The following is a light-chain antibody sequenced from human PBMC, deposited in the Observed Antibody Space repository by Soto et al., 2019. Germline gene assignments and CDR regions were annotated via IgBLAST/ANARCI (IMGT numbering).Light chain of an antibody. CDR3: QKYNSYPGT. Sequence: DIPMTQSPSTLSASVGDRVTITCRASQSISSWLAWYQQKPGKAPKLLIYDASSLESGVPSRFSGSGTGTEFTLTISSLQPDDFATYYCQKYNSYPGTFGQGTKVEIK. CDR2: DAS. CDR1: QSISSW. J-gene: IGKJ1*01. V-gene: IGKV1-5*01.